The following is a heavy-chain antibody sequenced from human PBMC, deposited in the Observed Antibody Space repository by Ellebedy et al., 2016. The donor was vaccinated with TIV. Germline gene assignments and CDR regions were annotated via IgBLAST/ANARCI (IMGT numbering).Heavy chain of an antibody. CDR1: GFTFSGSS. CDR2: IKSKANNYAT. V-gene: IGHV3-73*01. D-gene: IGHD1-20*01. Sequence: PGGSLRLSCAASGFTFSGSSMHWVRQASGQGLEWVGRIKSKANNYATAYAASVRGRFTISRDDSRNTAYLQMNSLKTEDTAVYYCTPSITGTTTGDYWGQGTLVTVSS. CDR3: TPSITGTTTGDY. J-gene: IGHJ4*02.